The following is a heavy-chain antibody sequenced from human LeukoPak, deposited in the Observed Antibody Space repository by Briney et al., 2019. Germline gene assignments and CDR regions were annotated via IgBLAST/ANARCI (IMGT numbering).Heavy chain of an antibody. V-gene: IGHV4-59*12. CDR3: ARGPPPDFDC. Sequence: SETLSLTCTVSGGSISGNYWSWIRQPPGKGLEWIGYIYYSGSTNYNPSLKSRVTMSVDTSKNQFSLKLSSVTAADTAVYYCARGPPPDFDCWGQGTLVTVSS. CDR1: GGSISGNY. CDR2: IYYSGST. J-gene: IGHJ4*02.